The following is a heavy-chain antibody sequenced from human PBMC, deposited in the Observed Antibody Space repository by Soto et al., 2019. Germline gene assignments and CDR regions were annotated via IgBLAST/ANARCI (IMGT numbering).Heavy chain of an antibody. CDR1: GGSVSDDNFY. J-gene: IGHJ5*02. CDR3: ARGLTMGQLPSHFDH. CDR2: VHSSGIT. V-gene: IGHV4-61*01. Sequence: SETLSLTCTVSGGSVSDDNFYWSWIRQPPGKGLEWIGYVHSSGITNYNPSLKRRVTISVDTSRNQFSLRLSSVTAADTAVYYCARGLTMGQLPSHFDHWGQGTLVTVSS. D-gene: IGHD3-16*01.